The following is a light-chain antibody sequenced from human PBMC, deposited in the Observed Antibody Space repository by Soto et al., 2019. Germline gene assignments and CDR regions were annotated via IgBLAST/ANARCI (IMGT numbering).Light chain of an antibody. Sequence: EIVLTQSPGTLSLSPGERATLSCRASQIVSSSYLAWYQQKPGQAPRLLIYGASSRATDIPDRFSSSGSGTDFTLSISRLEPEDFAVYYCQQYGGSPPYTFGQGTKLEIK. CDR1: QIVSSSY. V-gene: IGKV3-20*01. CDR3: QQYGGSPPYT. J-gene: IGKJ2*01. CDR2: GAS.